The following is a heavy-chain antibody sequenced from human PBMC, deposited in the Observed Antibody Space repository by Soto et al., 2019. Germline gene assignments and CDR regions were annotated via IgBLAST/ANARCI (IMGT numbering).Heavy chain of an antibody. V-gene: IGHV1-3*01. J-gene: IGHJ4*02. CDR3: ERGSGSHFPYCDH. CDR1: GYTFTSHA. Sequence: QVQLVQSGAEVKKPGASVKVSCKASGYTFTSHAMHWVRQAPGQRLEWMGWINAGEGNTKYSQKFRGRVTLTRDTYASIAYMELRSLRSEDTAVYYCERGSGSHFPYCDHWGQGILVTVSS. CDR2: INAGEGNT. D-gene: IGHD1-26*01.